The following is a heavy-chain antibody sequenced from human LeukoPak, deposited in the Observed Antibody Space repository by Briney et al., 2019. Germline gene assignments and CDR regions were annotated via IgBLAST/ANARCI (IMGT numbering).Heavy chain of an antibody. CDR1: NGSISNYY. Sequence: SETLSLTCTVSNGSISNYYWNWIRQAPGKGLEWIGFVEHSETTDHNPSLKSRVIIAVDTSKNQFSLRLNAVTAADTAVYYCARGACTGPNCRISPMDVWGKGTTVTVSS. V-gene: IGHV4-59*01. CDR2: VEHSETT. D-gene: IGHD2-8*02. J-gene: IGHJ6*04. CDR3: ARGACTGPNCRISPMDV.